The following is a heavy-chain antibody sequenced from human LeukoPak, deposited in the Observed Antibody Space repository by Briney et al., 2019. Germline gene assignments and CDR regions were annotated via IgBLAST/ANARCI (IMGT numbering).Heavy chain of an antibody. J-gene: IGHJ4*02. CDR1: GGSISSGDYY. CDR2: IYYSGST. V-gene: IGHV4-30-4*08. D-gene: IGHD3-16*01. CDR3: ADYKAEGTD. Sequence: PSETLSLTCTVSGGSISSGDYYWSWIRQPPGKGLEWIGYIYYSGSTYYNPSLKSRVTISVDTSKNQFSLKLSSVTAAAPALYYCADYKAEGTDWGQGTLVTVSS.